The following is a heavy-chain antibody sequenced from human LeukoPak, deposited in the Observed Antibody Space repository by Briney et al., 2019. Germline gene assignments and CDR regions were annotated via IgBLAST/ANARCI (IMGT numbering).Heavy chain of an antibody. CDR1: GGSISSGGYY. V-gene: IGHV4-31*03. CDR2: IYYSGST. D-gene: IGHD3-16*01. Sequence: SQALSLTCTVSGGSISSGGYYWNWIRQHPGKGLEWIGYIYYSGSTYYNPSLKSRLTISVDTTKNQFSLKLSSVTAADTAVYYCARDLEGRFYFDYWGQGILVTVSS. CDR3: ARDLEGRFYFDY. J-gene: IGHJ4*02.